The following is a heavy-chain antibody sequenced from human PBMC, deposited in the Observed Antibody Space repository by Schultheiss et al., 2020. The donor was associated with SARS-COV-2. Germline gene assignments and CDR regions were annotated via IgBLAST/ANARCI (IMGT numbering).Heavy chain of an antibody. CDR1: GFSFSDHY. D-gene: IGHD3-22*01. V-gene: IGHV3-74*01. J-gene: IGHJ4*02. CDR2: INSDGSST. CDR3: ARGPYDSSGYYYSDELLDY. Sequence: GESLKISCAASGFSFSDHYMTWIRQAPGKGLEWVSRINSDGSSTSYADSVKGRFTISRDNAKNTLYLQMNSLRAEDTAVYYCARGPYDSSGYYYSDELLDYWGQGTLVTVSS.